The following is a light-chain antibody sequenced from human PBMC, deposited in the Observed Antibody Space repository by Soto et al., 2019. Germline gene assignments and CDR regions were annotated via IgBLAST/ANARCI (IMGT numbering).Light chain of an antibody. CDR1: QSVSSN. J-gene: IGKJ2*01. CDR3: QQYGRSPFT. V-gene: IGKV3-20*01. CDR2: GAS. Sequence: EIVMTQSPATLSVSPGERATLSCRASQSVSSNLAWFQQKPGLAPRLLIYGASTRASGVPDRFSGGGSGTDFVLTISRLEPEDFAVYYCQQYGRSPFTFGQGTKLQIK.